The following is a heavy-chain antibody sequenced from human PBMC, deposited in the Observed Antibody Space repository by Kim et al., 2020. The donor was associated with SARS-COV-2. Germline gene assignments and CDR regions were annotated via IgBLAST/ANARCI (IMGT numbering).Heavy chain of an antibody. CDR1: GGSISSSSYY. V-gene: IGHV4-39*07. J-gene: IGHJ4*02. Sequence: SETLSLTCTVSGGSISSSSYYWGWIRQPPGKGLEWIGSIYYSGSTYYNPSLKSRVTISVDTSKNQFSLKLSSVTAADTAVYYCARAEHDDFWSGYFYYWGQGHLVTVSS. D-gene: IGHD3-3*01. CDR2: IYYSGST. CDR3: ARAEHDDFWSGYFYY.